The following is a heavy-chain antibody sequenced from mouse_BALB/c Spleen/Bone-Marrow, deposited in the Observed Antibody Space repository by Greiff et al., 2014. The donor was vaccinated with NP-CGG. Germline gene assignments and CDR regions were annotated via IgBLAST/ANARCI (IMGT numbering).Heavy chain of an antibody. Sequence: VKLMESGPGLVAPSQSLSITCTVSGFSLTVYGVNWVRQPPGKGLEWLGMIWGDGITDYNSAFKSRLSISKDNSKSQVFLEMNSLQTDDTAKYYCAREGNYFDYWGQGTTLTVSS. CDR2: IWGDGIT. V-gene: IGHV2-6-7*01. CDR1: GFSLTVYG. CDR3: AREGNYFDY. J-gene: IGHJ2*01.